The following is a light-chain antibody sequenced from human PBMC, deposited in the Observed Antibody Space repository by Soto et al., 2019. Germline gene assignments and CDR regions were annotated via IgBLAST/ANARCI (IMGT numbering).Light chain of an antibody. CDR1: QGISSY. V-gene: IGKV1-9*01. CDR3: QQLNSYLWT. CDR2: AAS. Sequence: IQLTQSPSSLSASVGDRVTITCRASQGISSYLAWYQQKPGKAPKLLIYAASTLQRGVPSRFSGSGSGTDFTLTICSLQPEDFATYYCQQLNSYLWTFGQGTKVEIK. J-gene: IGKJ1*01.